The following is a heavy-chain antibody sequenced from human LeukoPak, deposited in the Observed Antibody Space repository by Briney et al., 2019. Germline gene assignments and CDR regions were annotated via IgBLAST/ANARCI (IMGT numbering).Heavy chain of an antibody. D-gene: IGHD6-19*01. V-gene: IGHV4-59*12. Sequence: SETLSLTCTVSGGSIRSYYWNWIRQTPGKGLEWIGHIYYTGRINYNPSLKSRVTISVDTSKNQFSLKLSSVTAADTAVYYCARVAVAGRDAFDIWGQGTMVTVSS. CDR1: GGSIRSYY. CDR3: ARVAVAGRDAFDI. J-gene: IGHJ3*02. CDR2: IYYTGRI.